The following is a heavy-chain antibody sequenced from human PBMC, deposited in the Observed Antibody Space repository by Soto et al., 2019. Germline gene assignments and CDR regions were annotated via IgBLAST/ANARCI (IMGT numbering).Heavy chain of an antibody. CDR3: ARVERGTATTVVDAFDI. CDR2: MSHSGGT. CDR1: GGFVSSGSYY. V-gene: IGHV4-34*01. Sequence: QVQLQQWGAGLLKPSETLSLTCAVYGGFVSSGSYYWSWIRQPPGKGLEWIGEMSHSGGTHFNPSLKSRGTISVDTSKHQFSLKMSSVTAADTALYYCARVERGTATTVVDAFDIWGPGTMVTVSS. J-gene: IGHJ3*02. D-gene: IGHD1-1*01.